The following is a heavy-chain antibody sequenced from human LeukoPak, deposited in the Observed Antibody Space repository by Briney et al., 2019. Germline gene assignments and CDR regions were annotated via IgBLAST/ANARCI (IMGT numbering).Heavy chain of an antibody. J-gene: IGHJ4*02. Sequence: GASVKISCKASGYDFSRYGISWVRQAPGQGLEFMGWISVSTGNTNYAQKLQGRVTMTTDTSTDTAYMELRSLSSDDTALYFCVREAGSTRVEFAFWGQGTLVTVSS. V-gene: IGHV1-18*01. CDR2: ISVSTGNT. CDR3: VREAGSTRVEFAF. D-gene: IGHD5/OR15-5a*01. CDR1: GYDFSRYG.